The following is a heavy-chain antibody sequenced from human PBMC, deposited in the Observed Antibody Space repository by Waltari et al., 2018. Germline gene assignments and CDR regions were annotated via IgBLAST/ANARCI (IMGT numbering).Heavy chain of an antibody. CDR3: ARIDGSGWYGS. J-gene: IGHJ4*02. CDR1: GFPFSVFS. Sequence: EVQMVESGGGLVQPGGSLRLYCAASGFPFSVFSMHWVRQAPGKGREYVSAFSRDGVTTYYADSVKGRFTISRDNSKNTLYLQMGSLRADDTAVYYCARIDGSGWYGSWGQGTLVTVSS. CDR2: FSRDGVTT. D-gene: IGHD6-19*01. V-gene: IGHV3-64*07.